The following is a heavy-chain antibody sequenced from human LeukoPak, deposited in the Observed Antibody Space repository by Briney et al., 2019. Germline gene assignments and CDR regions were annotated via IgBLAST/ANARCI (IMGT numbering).Heavy chain of an antibody. Sequence: SETLPLTCTVSGGSISSYYWSWIRQPAGKGLEWIGRIYTSGSTNYNPSLKSRVTMSVDTSKNQFSLKLSSVTAADTAVYYCARERLGGYSYGYELTKDYWGQGTLVTVSS. CDR1: GGSISSYY. CDR3: ARERLGGYSYGYELTKDY. V-gene: IGHV4-4*07. J-gene: IGHJ4*02. D-gene: IGHD5-18*01. CDR2: IYTSGST.